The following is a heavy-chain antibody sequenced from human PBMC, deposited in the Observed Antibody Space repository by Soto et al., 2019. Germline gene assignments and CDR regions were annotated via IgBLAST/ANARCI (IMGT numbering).Heavy chain of an antibody. V-gene: IGHV4-39*07. CDR2: VYYSGTT. CDR1: GDSIGSRASH. Sequence: SETLSLTCIVSGDSIGSRASHWSWIRQSPGKGLEWIGPVYYSGTTYYPPSLRSRVTVSVDTSKNQFSLKLTSANAADTAVYYCARGRTVRNYADDSSDYFYFFDYWGQGTQVTVSS. J-gene: IGHJ4*02. CDR3: ARGRTVRNYADDSSDYFYFFDY. D-gene: IGHD3-22*01.